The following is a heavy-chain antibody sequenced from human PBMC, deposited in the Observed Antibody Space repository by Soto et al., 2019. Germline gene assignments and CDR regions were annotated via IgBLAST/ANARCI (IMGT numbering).Heavy chain of an antibody. D-gene: IGHD6-19*01. J-gene: IGHJ4*02. CDR3: AKAPGYSSGWLNDY. CDR2: IKQDGSQK. Sequence: GGSLRLSCAASGLTFSSYWMSWVRQAPGKGLEWVANIKQDGSQKYYADSVKGRFTISRDNSKNTLYLQMNSLRAEDTAVYYCAKAPGYSSGWLNDYWGQGTLVTVSS. CDR1: GLTFSSYW. V-gene: IGHV3-7*03.